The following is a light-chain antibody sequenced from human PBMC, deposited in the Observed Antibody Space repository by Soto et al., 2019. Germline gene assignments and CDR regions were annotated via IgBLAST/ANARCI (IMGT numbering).Light chain of an antibody. J-gene: IGLJ1*01. CDR1: RTDVDGYDY. CDR3: SSYTASAPFYI. CDR2: DVN. Sequence: QSALPQPASVSGSPGQSITISCTGARTDVDGYDYVTWYQQHPGQAPKLMIYDVNNRPSGVSHRFSGSKSGDTASLTISGLQAEDDADYYCSSYTASAPFYIFGTGTKVTVL. V-gene: IGLV2-14*03.